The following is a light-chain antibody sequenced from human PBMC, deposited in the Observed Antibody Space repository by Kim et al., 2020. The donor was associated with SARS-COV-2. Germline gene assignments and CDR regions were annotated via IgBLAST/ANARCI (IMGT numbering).Light chain of an antibody. CDR3: ETWDSNTWV. CDR2: LEATGTY. CDR1: SGHSSHI. J-gene: IGLJ3*02. V-gene: IGLV4-60*03. Sequence: QLVLTQSSSASASLGSSVKLTCTLSSGHSSHIVAWHQQQPGKAPRYLMRLEATGTYNRGSGVPDRFSGSSSGADRYLTISNLQSDDEADYYCETWDSNTWVFGRGTKLTVL.